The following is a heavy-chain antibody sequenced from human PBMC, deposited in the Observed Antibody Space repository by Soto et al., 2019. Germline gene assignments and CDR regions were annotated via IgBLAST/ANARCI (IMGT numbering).Heavy chain of an antibody. Sequence: GRSLRLSCAAAGFTFSSYWLHWVRQAPGKGLVWVSRINSDGSSTSYADSVKGRFTISRDNAKNTLYLQMNSLRAEDTAVYYCAKRTREWATSFDYFDFWGQGTLVTVSS. CDR2: INSDGSST. J-gene: IGHJ4*02. D-gene: IGHD5-12*01. CDR3: AKRTREWATSFDYFDF. V-gene: IGHV3-74*01. CDR1: GFTFSSYW.